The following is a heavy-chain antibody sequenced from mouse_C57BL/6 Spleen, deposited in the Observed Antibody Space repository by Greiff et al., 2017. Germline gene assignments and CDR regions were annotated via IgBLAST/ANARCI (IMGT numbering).Heavy chain of an antibody. CDR3: TTRDYHPPGAWFAY. J-gene: IGHJ3*01. Sequence: EVKLVESGAELVRPGASVKLSCTASGFNIKDDYMHWVKQRPEQGLEWIGWIAPENGDTEYASKFQGKATITADTSSNTAYLQLSSLTSEDTAVYYCTTRDYHPPGAWFAYWGQGTLVTVSA. CDR2: IAPENGDT. V-gene: IGHV14-4*01. D-gene: IGHD2-4*01. CDR1: GFNIKDDY.